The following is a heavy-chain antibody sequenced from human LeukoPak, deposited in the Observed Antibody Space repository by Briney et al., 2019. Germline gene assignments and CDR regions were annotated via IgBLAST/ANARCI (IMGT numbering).Heavy chain of an antibody. CDR3: VRVARQCYFDY. D-gene: IGHD5-24*01. Sequence: GGSLRLSCAASGFTFSDHYMDWVRQAPGKGLGWVARSRNKANSYSTEYAASVRGRFIISRDDSKNSLNLQMDSLKIEDTAVYYCVRVARQCYFDYWGQGTLVTVSS. CDR2: SRNKANSYST. J-gene: IGHJ4*02. CDR1: GFTFSDHY. V-gene: IGHV3-72*01.